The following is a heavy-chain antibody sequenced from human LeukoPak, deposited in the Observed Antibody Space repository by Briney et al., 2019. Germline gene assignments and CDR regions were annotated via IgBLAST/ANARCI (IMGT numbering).Heavy chain of an antibody. J-gene: IGHJ4*02. CDR1: GGFFSGYY. CDR3: ARAPVGANFFDY. CDR2: INHSGST. Sequence: PSETLSLTCAVYGGFFSGYYWSWIRQPPGKGLEWIGEINHSGSTNYNPSLKSRVTISVDTSKNQFSLKLSSVTAADTAVYYCARAPVGANFFDYWGQGTLVTVSS. V-gene: IGHV4-34*01. D-gene: IGHD1-26*01.